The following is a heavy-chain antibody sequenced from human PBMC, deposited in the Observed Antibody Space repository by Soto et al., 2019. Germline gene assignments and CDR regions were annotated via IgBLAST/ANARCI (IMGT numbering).Heavy chain of an antibody. Sequence: GGSLRLSCAASGFTFSSYSMNWVRQAPGKGLEWVSSISSSSSYIYYADSVKGRFTISRDNAKNSLYLQMNSLRAEDTAVYYCARAGDYGDYHYYYYYMDGWGKGTTVTVSS. CDR2: ISSSSSYI. D-gene: IGHD4-17*01. CDR1: GFTFSSYS. V-gene: IGHV3-21*01. J-gene: IGHJ6*03. CDR3: ARAGDYGDYHYYYYYMDG.